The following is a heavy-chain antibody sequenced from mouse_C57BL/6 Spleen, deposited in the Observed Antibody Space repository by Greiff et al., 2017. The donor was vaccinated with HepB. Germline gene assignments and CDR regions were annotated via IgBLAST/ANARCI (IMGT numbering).Heavy chain of an antibody. CDR1: GYTFTSYG. V-gene: IGHV1-81*01. D-gene: IGHD2-5*01. CDR3: ARSGYSNYEGFAY. CDR2: IYPRSGNT. J-gene: IGHJ3*01. Sequence: VQLQQSGAELARPGASVKLSCKASGYTFTSYGISWVKQRTGQGLEWIGEIYPRSGNTYYNEKFKGKATLTADKSSSTAYMELRSLTSEDSAVYFCARSGYSNYEGFAYWGQGTLVTVSA.